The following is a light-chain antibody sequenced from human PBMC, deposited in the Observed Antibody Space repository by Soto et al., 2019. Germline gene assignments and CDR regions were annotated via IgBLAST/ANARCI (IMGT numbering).Light chain of an antibody. Sequence: QSVLTQPASVSGSPGQSITISCTGASSDVGGYNYVSWYQQHPGKAPKLIIYDVSNRPSGVSNRFSGSKSGNTASLTISGLQAEDEADYYCSSYISSSTPHVLFGGGTQLTVL. J-gene: IGLJ2*01. CDR3: SSYISSSTPHVL. CDR1: SSDVGGYNY. V-gene: IGLV2-14*01. CDR2: DVS.